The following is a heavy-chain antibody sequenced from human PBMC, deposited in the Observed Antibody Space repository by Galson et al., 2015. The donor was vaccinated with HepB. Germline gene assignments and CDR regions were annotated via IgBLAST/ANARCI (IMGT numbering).Heavy chain of an antibody. CDR3: ARVASSWYLDY. J-gene: IGHJ4*02. CDR2: ISIYTGKT. Sequence: SVKVSCKASGYIFTNCGLNWVRQAPGQGLEWMGWISIYTGKTNYAQKLQGRVTMTADKSTKTAYMELTSLRSDDTAVYYCARVASSWYLDYWGQGTLVTVSS. V-gene: IGHV1-18*01. D-gene: IGHD6-13*01. CDR1: GYIFTNCG.